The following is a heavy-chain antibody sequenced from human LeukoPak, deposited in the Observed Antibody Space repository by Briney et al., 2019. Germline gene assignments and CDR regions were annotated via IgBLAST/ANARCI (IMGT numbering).Heavy chain of an antibody. D-gene: IGHD6-13*01. CDR1: GFTFSSYG. CDR3: AKEGLSAAGGYYFDY. V-gene: IGHV3-30*18. CDR2: ISYDGSNK. Sequence: GGSLRLSCAASGFTFSSYGMHWVRQAPGKGLEWVAVISYDGSNKYYADSVKGRFTISRDNSKNTLYLQMNSLRAEDTAVYYCAKEGLSAAGGYYFDYWGQGTLVTVSS. J-gene: IGHJ4*02.